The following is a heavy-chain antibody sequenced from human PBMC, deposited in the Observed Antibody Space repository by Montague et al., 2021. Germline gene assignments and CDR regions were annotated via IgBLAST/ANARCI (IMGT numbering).Heavy chain of an antibody. D-gene: IGHD3-3*01. CDR1: GASITSGGYY. Sequence: TLSLTCTVSGASITSGGYYWTWIRQPAGKGLEWIGRINTSGNTDYNPSLSSRVTILVDTSRNHFPLKLYSVTAADTATYFCARDPRNYDLLIGYYGFYYYRLDVWGQGTTVTVSS. CDR3: ARDPRNYDLLIGYYGFYYYRLDV. V-gene: IGHV4-61*02. J-gene: IGHJ6*02. CDR2: INTSGNT.